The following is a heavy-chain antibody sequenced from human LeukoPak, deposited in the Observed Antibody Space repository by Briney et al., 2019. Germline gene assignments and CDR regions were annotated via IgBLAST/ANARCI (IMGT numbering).Heavy chain of an antibody. CDR1: GFTVSSNY. J-gene: IGHJ3*02. CDR3: ARVSPKGAFDI. V-gene: IGHV3-53*01. Sequence: GGSLRLSCAASGFTVSSNYMSWVRQAPGKGLEWVSVIYSGGSTYYADSVKGRFTISRDNSKNTLYLQMNSLRAEDTAVYYCARVSPKGAFDIWGQGTMVTVSS. CDR2: IYSGGST.